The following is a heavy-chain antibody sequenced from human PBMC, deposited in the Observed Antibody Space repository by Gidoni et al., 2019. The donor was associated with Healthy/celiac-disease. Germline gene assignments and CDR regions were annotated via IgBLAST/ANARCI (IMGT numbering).Heavy chain of an antibody. CDR1: GGTFSSYA. D-gene: IGHD3-3*01. CDR2: SIPIFGTA. CDR3: LWSGAYGMDV. J-gene: IGHJ6*02. Sequence: HVQLVQSGAELKKPGSSLKVSCKASGGTFSSYAISWVRQAPGQGLEWIGGSIPIFGTANYAQKFQGRVTITADESTSTAYMELSSLRSEDTAVYYSLWSGAYGMDVWGQGTTVTVSS. V-gene: IGHV1-69*01.